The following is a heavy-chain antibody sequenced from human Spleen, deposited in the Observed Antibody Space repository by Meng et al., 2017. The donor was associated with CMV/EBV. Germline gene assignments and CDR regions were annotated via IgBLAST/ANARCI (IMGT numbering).Heavy chain of an antibody. J-gene: IGHJ5*02. D-gene: IGHD6-6*01. CDR3: ATEVAAQLLDP. CDR2: VDPEDGET. CDR1: GYDFTDYY. V-gene: IGHV1-69-2*01. Sequence: ISCKVSGYDFTDYYMHWVQQAPGKGLEWMGLVDPEDGETIYAEKFQGRVTITADTSTDTAYMELSSLRSEDTAVYYCATEVAAQLLDPWGQGTLVTVSS.